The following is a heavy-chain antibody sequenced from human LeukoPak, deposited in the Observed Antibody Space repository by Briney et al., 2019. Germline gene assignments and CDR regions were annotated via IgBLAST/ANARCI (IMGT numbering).Heavy chain of an antibody. CDR2: IRYDGSIE. Sequence: GGSLRLSCAAAGFTLSTDGMHWGRQAPGKGLEWVAFIRYDGSIEYYADSVKGRFTISRDNSKNTLYPQMNSLRVEDTAVYYCAKMTGGVASGPFDYWGQRTLVTVSS. D-gene: IGHD3-3*01. CDR3: AKMTGGVASGPFDY. CDR1: GFTLSTDG. V-gene: IGHV3-30*02. J-gene: IGHJ4*02.